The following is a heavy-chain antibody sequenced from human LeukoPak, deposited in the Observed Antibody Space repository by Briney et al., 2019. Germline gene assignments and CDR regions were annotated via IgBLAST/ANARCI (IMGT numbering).Heavy chain of an antibody. J-gene: IGHJ4*02. CDR1: GGSFSGYY. CDR3: ARGRLTGTPFDY. CDR2: INHSGST. D-gene: IGHD1-20*01. V-gene: IGHV4-34*01. Sequence: SETLSLTCAVYGGSFSGYYWSWIRQPPGKGLEWIGEINHSGSTNYNPSLKSRVTISVDTSKNQFSLKLSSVTAADTAVYYCARGRLTGTPFDYWGQGTRVTVSS.